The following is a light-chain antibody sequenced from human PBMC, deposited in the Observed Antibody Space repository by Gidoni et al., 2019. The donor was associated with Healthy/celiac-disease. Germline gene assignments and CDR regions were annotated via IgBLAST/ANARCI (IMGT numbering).Light chain of an antibody. Sequence: DIQLPQSPSTLSASVGDRVTITCRASQSISSWLAWYQQKPGKAPKLLIYKASSLESGVPSRFSGSGSGTEFTLTISSLQPDDFATYYCQQYNSYSRTFXQXTKVEIK. CDR2: KAS. J-gene: IGKJ1*01. CDR3: QQYNSYSRT. CDR1: QSISSW. V-gene: IGKV1-5*03.